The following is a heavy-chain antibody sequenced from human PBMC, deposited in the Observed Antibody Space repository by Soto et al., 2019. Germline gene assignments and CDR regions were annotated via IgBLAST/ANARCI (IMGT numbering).Heavy chain of an antibody. V-gene: IGHV3-23*01. J-gene: IGHJ4*02. D-gene: IGHD3-10*01. Sequence: GGSLRLSCAASGFTFSSYAMSWVRQAPGKGLEWVSAFSGSGGSTYYADSVKGRFTISRDNSKNTLYLQMNSLRAEDTAVYYCAKDWDYYGSGSYRGWGQGTLVTVSS. CDR3: AKDWDYYGSGSYRG. CDR2: FSGSGGST. CDR1: GFTFSSYA.